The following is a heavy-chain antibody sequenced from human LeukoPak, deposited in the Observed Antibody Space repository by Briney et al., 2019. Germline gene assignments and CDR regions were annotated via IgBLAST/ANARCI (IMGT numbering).Heavy chain of an antibody. J-gene: IGHJ3*02. CDR1: GYSISSGYY. CDR2: IYHSGST. D-gene: IGHD5-18*01. V-gene: IGHV4-38-2*02. CDR3: ARRLRGYSYGYAPNAFDI. Sequence: SETLSLTCTVSGYSISSGYYWGWIRQPPGKGLEWIGSIYHSGSTYYNPSLKSRVTISVDTSKNQFSLKLSSVTAADTAVYYCARRLRGYSYGYAPNAFDIWGQGTMVTVSS.